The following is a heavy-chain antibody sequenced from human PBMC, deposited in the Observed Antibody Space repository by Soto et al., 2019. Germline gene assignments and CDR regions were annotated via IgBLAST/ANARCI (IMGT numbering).Heavy chain of an antibody. CDR3: AITYCRDNSCPRDFEF. CDR2: FIPILDMA. V-gene: IGHV1-69*02. CDR1: GGTFNTYT. J-gene: IGHJ4*02. D-gene: IGHD2-21*01. Sequence: QVQVVQSGAEVKKPESSVKVSCKPSGGTFNTYTVNWVRLAPGHGLEWMGRFIPILDMANYAQKFQDRVTITADRSTFTAYMELNSLTSDDTAVYYCAITYCRDNSCPRDFEFWGPGTRVTVSS.